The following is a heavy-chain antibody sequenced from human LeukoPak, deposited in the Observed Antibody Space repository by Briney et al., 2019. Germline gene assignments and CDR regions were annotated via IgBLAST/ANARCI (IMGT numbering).Heavy chain of an antibody. V-gene: IGHV3-30-3*01. Sequence: TGGSLRLSCAASGFSFSSYAMHWVRQAPGKGLDWGAVISYDGSNKYYADSVKGRFTISRDNSKNTLYVQMNSLRAEDTAVYYCARGSLTPHYYGMDVWGQGTTVTVSS. CDR3: ARGSLTPHYYGMDV. CDR2: ISYDGSNK. CDR1: GFSFSSYA. J-gene: IGHJ6*02.